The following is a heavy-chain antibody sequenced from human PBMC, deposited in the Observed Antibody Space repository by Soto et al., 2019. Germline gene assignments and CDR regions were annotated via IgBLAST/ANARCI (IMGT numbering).Heavy chain of an antibody. CDR1: GGTFSSYA. Sequence: GASLKVSCKASGGTFSSYAISWVRQAPGQGLEWMGGIIPIFGTADYAQKFQGRVTISADKSISTAYLQWSSLKASDTAMYYCARVSYDSSGYYYSGLYFDYWGQGTLVTVSS. V-gene: IGHV1-69*06. J-gene: IGHJ4*02. D-gene: IGHD3-22*01. CDR3: ARVSYDSSGYYYSGLYFDY. CDR2: IIPIFGTA.